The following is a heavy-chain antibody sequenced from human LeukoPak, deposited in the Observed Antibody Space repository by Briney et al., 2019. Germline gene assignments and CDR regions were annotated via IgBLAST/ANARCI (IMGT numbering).Heavy chain of an antibody. CDR2: ISSNGGTT. V-gene: IGHV3-64D*09. CDR3: AKRSRTVTTIDS. D-gene: IGHD4-11*01. CDR1: GFAFSSYA. Sequence: GRSLRLSCAASGFAFSSYAMHWVRQAPGKGLEYVSAISSNGGTTYYADSVKGRFTISRDNSKNTLYLQMSSLRAEDTALYYCAKRSRTVTTIDSWGRGTLVTVSS. J-gene: IGHJ4*02.